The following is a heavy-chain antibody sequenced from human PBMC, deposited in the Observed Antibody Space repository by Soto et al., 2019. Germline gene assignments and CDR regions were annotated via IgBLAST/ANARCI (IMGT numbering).Heavy chain of an antibody. V-gene: IGHV1-18*01. D-gene: IGHD6-13*01. CDR3: GVSAGHDF. CDR2: ISADTGEP. CDR1: GFSPTTYA. J-gene: IGHJ4*02. Sequence: ASVKVSCKASGFSPTTYAFSWVRRAPGKGLEWMGLISADTGEPRYAQKFQGRVAMTTDTSTRTAYMELRGLTSDDTAVYYCGVSAGHDFWDQGNRVTVSS.